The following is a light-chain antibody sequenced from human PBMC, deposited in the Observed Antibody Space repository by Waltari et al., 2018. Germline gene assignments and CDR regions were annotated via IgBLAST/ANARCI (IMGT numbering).Light chain of an antibody. V-gene: IGLV6-57*04. Sequence: NFMLTQPHSMSESPGKTVIISCTRSSDSIASFYVQWFQKRPGSAHTTVIFEDNQRPPGVPVRFSASIDSSSTSASLTFSRLKPEDEADYYCQSYDGSSVVFGGGTKLTVL. CDR1: SDSIASFY. CDR2: EDN. J-gene: IGLJ2*01. CDR3: QSYDGSSVV.